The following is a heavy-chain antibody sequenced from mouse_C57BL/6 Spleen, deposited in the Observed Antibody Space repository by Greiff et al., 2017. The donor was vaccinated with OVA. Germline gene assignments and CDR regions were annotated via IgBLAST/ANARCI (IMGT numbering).Heavy chain of an antibody. D-gene: IGHD2-5*01. J-gene: IGHJ4*01. CDR2: IYPGSGST. CDR3: ARRAYSNYGAMDY. V-gene: IGHV1-55*01. Sequence: VQLQQPGAELVKPGASVKMSCKASGYTFTSYWITWVKKRPGQGLEWIGDIYPGSGSTNYNEKFKSKATLTVDTSSSTAYMQLSSLTSEDSAVYYCARRAYSNYGAMDYWGQGTSVTVSS. CDR1: GYTFTSYW.